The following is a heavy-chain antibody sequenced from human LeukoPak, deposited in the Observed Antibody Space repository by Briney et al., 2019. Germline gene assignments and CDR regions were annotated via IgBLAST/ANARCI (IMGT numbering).Heavy chain of an antibody. V-gene: IGHV3-74*01. D-gene: IGHD6-13*01. CDR1: GFTFSSYW. CDR3: ARVRGDQQLDY. J-gene: IGHJ4*02. CDR2: INTDGSST. Sequence: GGSLRLSCAASGFTFSSYWMYWVRQAPGKGLVWVSRINTDGSSTNYADSVKGRFTISRDNAKSTLYLQMDSLRADDTAVYYCARVRGDQQLDYWGQGTLVTVSS.